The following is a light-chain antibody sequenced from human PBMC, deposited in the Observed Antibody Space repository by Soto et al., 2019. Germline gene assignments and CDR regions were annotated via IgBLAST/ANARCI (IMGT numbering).Light chain of an antibody. V-gene: IGKV2-24*01. CDR2: KVS. CDR3: MQATHFPRT. Sequence: DVVMTQTPLSSPVTLGQPASLSCRSSQSLAHSDGNTYLNWLQQRPGQPPRLLIYKVSNRLSGVPDRFSASGAETDFTLKISRVEAEDVGLYYCMQATHFPRTFGQGTKVEIK. J-gene: IGKJ1*01. CDR1: QSLAHSDGNTY.